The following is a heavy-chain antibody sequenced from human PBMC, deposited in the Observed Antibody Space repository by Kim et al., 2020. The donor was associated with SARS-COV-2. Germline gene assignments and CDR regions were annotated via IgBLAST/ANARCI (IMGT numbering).Heavy chain of an antibody. V-gene: IGHV3-15*01. CDR2: T. J-gene: IGHJ5*02. D-gene: IGHD3-10*01. Sequence: TDYAAPVKGRFTISRDDSKNTLYLQMNSLKTEDTAVYYCTTGLLWFRESAWGQGTLVTVSS. CDR3: TTGLLWFRESA.